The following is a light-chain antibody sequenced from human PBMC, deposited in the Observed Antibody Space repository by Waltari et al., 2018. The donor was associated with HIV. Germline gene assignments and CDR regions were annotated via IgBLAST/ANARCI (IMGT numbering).Light chain of an antibody. J-gene: IGLJ2*01. CDR1: PPDTDPLTS. CDR3: SSYTTKTFLT. CDR2: EVN. Sequence: QSALTQPAPVSASPGPSITISFPGPPPDTDPLTSVSWYQQHAGDAPKLIYFEVNYRPAGVSDRFSASKSGNTASLTISDLQAEDEADYFCSSYTTKTFLTFGGGTKLTVL. V-gene: IGLV2-14*01.